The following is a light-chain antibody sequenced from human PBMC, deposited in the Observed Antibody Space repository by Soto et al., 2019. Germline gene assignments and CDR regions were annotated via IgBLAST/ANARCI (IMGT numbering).Light chain of an antibody. V-gene: IGKV3-20*01. Sequence: EIVVTQSPGTLSLSPGERATLSCRASQSISSSYLAWYQQKPGRAPRLLIYGASSRATGIPDRFSGGGSGTDFTLTISRLEPEDFAVYYCQQYGSSPPWTFGQGTKVDIK. J-gene: IGKJ1*01. CDR3: QQYGSSPPWT. CDR1: QSISSSY. CDR2: GAS.